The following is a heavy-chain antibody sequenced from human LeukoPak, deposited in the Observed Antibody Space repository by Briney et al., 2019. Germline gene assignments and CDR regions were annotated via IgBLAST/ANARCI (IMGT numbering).Heavy chain of an antibody. V-gene: IGHV3-33*01. Sequence: GGSLRLSCGASGFTFTHHAMHWVRQAPGKGLEWVAVIWSDATNKYYADSVKGRFAISRDDSNNMVYLQMNSLRVEDTAVYYCARDAQRGFDYTNSLDYWGQGTLVTVSS. CDR2: IWSDATNK. CDR3: ARDAQRGFDYTNSLDY. D-gene: IGHD4-11*01. J-gene: IGHJ4*02. CDR1: GFTFTHHA.